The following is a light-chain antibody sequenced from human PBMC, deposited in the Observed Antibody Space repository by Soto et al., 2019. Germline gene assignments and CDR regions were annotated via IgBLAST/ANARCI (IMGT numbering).Light chain of an antibody. V-gene: IGKV1D-12*01. CDR1: QDVGRW. Sequence: IQITKPPSSLAASVGDTVTITCLSSQDVGRWLSWYQQKPGKAPKILIFAASSLQSGVPSRFSGSGSGTDFTLTITSLQSEDFATYYCQHAKSFPVTFGQGTLLEIK. J-gene: IGKJ5*01. CDR3: QHAKSFPVT. CDR2: AAS.